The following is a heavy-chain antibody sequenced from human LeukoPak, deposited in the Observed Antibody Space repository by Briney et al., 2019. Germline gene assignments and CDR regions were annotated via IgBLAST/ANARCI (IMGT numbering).Heavy chain of an antibody. CDR1: GGSISSSSYY. CDR2: IYYSGST. D-gene: IGHD3-22*01. Sequence: SETLSLTCTVSGGSISSSSYYWGWIRQPPGKGLEWIGSIYYSGSTYYNPSLKSRVTISVGTSKNQFSLKLSSVTAADTAVYYCARSYYYDSSGYYSCLGYWGQGTLVTVSS. J-gene: IGHJ4*02. CDR3: ARSYYYDSSGYYSCLGY. V-gene: IGHV4-39*01.